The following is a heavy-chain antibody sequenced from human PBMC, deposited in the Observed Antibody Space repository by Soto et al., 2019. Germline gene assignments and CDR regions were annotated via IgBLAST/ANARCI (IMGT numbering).Heavy chain of an antibody. D-gene: IGHD3-10*01. CDR3: ARERLTNYYGSGSYYSSSNWFDP. CDR2: IYYSGST. J-gene: IGHJ5*02. CDR1: GGSISGGGYY. V-gene: IGHV4-30-4*01. Sequence: PSETLSLTWSVSGGSISGGGYYWIWIRQPPGKGLDWIGYIYYSGSTYYNPSLKSRVTVSVDTSKNQFSLKLSSVTAADTAVYYCARERLTNYYGSGSYYSSSNWFDPWGQGTLVTVSS.